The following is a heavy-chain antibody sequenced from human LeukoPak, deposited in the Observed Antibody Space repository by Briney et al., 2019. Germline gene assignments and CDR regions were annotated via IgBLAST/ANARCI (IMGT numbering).Heavy chain of an antibody. CDR2: VNQSGTI. D-gene: IGHD3-22*01. J-gene: IGHJ6*02. CDR3: ARDSITLIGPHHYYGMDV. Sequence: SETLSLTCAVYGGSFSGYYWSWIRQPPGKGLEWIGEVNQSGTINYNPSVKSRVTISVDTSKNQFSLKLSSVTAADTAIYYCARDSITLIGPHHYYGMDVWGQGTTVTVSS. V-gene: IGHV4-34*01. CDR1: GGSFSGYY.